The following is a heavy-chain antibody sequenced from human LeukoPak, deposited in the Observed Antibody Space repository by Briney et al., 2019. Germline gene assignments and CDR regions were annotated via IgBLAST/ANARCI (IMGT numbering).Heavy chain of an antibody. V-gene: IGHV3-7*01. J-gene: IGHJ4*02. CDR2: INQDLSET. CDR1: GFTFTSYW. Sequence: PGGSLRLSCVASGFTFTSYWMSWVRQAPGKGPEWVAHINQDLSETYYVDSVRGRFSIASDNAKNSVYLQMNGLRAEDTAVYYCARDPSRGYNYGYGDYWGQGTLVTVSS. D-gene: IGHD5-18*01. CDR3: ARDPSRGYNYGYGDY.